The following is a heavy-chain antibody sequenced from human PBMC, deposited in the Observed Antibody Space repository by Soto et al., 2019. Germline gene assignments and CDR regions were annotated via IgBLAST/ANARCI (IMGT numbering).Heavy chain of an antibody. J-gene: IGHJ4*02. V-gene: IGHV1-46*01. D-gene: IGHD3-22*01. CDR1: GYTFTSYY. Sequence: ASVKVSCKASGYTFTSYYMHWVRQAPGQGLEWMGIINPSGGSTSYAQKFQGRVTMTRDTSTSTVYMELSSLRSEDTAVYYCARDQSNDSSGYYHYGYWGQGTLVTVSS. CDR2: INPSGGST. CDR3: ARDQSNDSSGYYHYGY.